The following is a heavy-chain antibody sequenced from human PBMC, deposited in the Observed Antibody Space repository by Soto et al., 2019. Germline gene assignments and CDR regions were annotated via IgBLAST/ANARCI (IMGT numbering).Heavy chain of an antibody. J-gene: IGHJ6*02. CDR3: ARDNDRPQLGGNYYYILDV. D-gene: IGHD1-1*01. CDR1: GGTFRNSA. CDR2: IMPIFRTP. V-gene: IGHV1-69*13. Sequence: GASEKVSCKASGGTFRNSAISWVRQAPGQGLEWLGGIMPIFRTPDYSQKFQGRVTVTADESTSTAYMELRGLRSDDTAVYYCARDNDRPQLGGNYYYILDVWGQGTTVTVSS.